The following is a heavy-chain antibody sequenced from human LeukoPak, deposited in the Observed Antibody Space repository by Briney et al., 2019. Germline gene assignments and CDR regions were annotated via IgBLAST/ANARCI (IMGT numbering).Heavy chain of an antibody. CDR3: VKNGWLDY. J-gene: IGHJ4*02. CDR1: GFTFSSQN. CDR2: ISTSGDST. Sequence: GGSLRLSCAASGFTFSSQNMNWARQAPGKGLEWVAYISTSGDSTKYADSVEGRFTISRDNVENSLYLLMNSLRVDDTAVYYCVKNGWLDYWGQGIVVTVSS. D-gene: IGHD6-19*01. V-gene: IGHV3-21*01.